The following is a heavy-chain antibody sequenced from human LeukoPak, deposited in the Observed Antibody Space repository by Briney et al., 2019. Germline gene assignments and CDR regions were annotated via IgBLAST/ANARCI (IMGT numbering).Heavy chain of an antibody. CDR2: IYYSGST. Sequence: SETLSLTCTVSGGYISSYYWSWIRQPPGKGLEWIGYIYYSGSTNYKPSLKSRVTISVDTSKNQFSLKLSSVTAADTAVYYCARFPWGAYYDSSGYRLGWFDPWGQGTLVTVSS. J-gene: IGHJ5*02. D-gene: IGHD3-22*01. V-gene: IGHV4-59*01. CDR3: ARFPWGAYYDSSGYRLGWFDP. CDR1: GGYISSYY.